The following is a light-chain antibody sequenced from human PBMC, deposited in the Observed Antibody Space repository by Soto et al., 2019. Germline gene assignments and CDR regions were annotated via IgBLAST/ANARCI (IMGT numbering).Light chain of an antibody. CDR3: CSYAGSYTYV. V-gene: IGLV2-11*01. Sequence: QSALTQPASVSGSPGQSITISCTGTSSDVGAYNFVSWHQQHPGKAPKLMIYNVYDRPSGVRDRFSASKSGNTASLTISGLQAEDEADYYCCSYAGSYTYVFGTGTKVTVL. CDR1: SSDVGAYNF. J-gene: IGLJ1*01. CDR2: NVY.